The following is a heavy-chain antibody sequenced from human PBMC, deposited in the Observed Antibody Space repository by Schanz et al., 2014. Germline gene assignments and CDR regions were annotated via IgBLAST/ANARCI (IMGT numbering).Heavy chain of an antibody. D-gene: IGHD4-17*01. CDR2: ISNGGSDE. CDR3: ARKMKLGVYGGKGHDSLDI. V-gene: IGHV3-30*03. Sequence: QERLVESGGGVVQPGRSLRLSCAASGFIFSNYGMHWVRQAPGGGLEWVAGISNGGSDEYYVDSVKGRITISRDNAKNTLCLQMNTLRAEDTAVYYCARKMKLGVYGGKGHDSLDIWGQGTMVTVSS. J-gene: IGHJ3*02. CDR1: GFIFSNYG.